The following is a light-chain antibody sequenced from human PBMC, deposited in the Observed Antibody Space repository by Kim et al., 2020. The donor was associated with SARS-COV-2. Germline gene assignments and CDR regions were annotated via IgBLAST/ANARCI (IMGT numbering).Light chain of an antibody. CDR3: SSYTTTSPLWL. V-gene: IGLV2-14*03. CDR2: DVY. J-gene: IGLJ3*02. CDR1: SSDVGAFDY. Sequence: QSALTQPASVSGSPGKSITISCTGTSSDVGAFDYVAWYQQYPGKAPKLILYDVYSRPSGVSNRFSGSKSGNTASLSISGLQTEDEAHYYCSSYTTTSPLWLFGGGTQLTVL.